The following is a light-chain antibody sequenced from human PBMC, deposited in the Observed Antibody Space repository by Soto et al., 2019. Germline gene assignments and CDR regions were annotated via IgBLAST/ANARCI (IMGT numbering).Light chain of an antibody. CDR2: DAS. J-gene: IGLJ2*01. CDR3: CSFAASYTLV. Sequence: QSALTQPRSVSASPGQSGTISCTGTSSNVGGYNYVSWYQQNPGKAPKLMIYDASKRPSGVPDRFSGSKSGNAASLTISGLQAEDEADYYCCSFAASYTLVFGGGTKVTVL. CDR1: SSNVGGYNY. V-gene: IGLV2-11*01.